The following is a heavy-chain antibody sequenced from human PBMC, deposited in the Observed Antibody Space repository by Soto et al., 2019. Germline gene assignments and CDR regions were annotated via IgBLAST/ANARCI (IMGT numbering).Heavy chain of an antibody. CDR1: GYTFTSYD. Sequence: ASVKVSCKASGYTFTSYDINWVRQATGQGLEWMGWMNPNSGNTGYAQKFQGRVTMTRNTSISTAYMELSSLRSEDTAVYYCASSLGGATAIRYYYYYYGMDVWGQGTTVTGSS. J-gene: IGHJ6*02. D-gene: IGHD1-26*01. V-gene: IGHV1-8*01. CDR2: MNPNSGNT. CDR3: ASSLGGATAIRYYYYYYGMDV.